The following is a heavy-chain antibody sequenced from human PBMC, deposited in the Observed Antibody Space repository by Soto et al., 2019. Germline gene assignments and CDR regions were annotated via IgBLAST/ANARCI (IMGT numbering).Heavy chain of an antibody. D-gene: IGHD3-9*01. CDR3: ARDLERYFSFDY. CDR1: GGTFSSYA. J-gene: IGHJ4*02. CDR2: IIPIFGTA. Sequence: ASVKVSCKASGGTFSSYAISWARQAPGQGLEWMGGIIPIFGTANYAQKFQGRVTITADKSTSTAYMELSSLRSEDTAVYYCARDLERYFSFDYWGQGTLVTVSS. V-gene: IGHV1-69*06.